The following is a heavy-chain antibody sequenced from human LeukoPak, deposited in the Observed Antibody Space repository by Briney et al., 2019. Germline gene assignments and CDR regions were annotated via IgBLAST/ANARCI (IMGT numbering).Heavy chain of an antibody. CDR3: ARDTPLQLGKPVEGGAFDI. D-gene: IGHD5-24*01. CDR2: ISAYNGNT. J-gene: IGHJ3*02. V-gene: IGHV1-18*01. Sequence: ASVKVSCKASGYTFTSYGISWVRQAPGQGLEWMGWISAYNGNTNYAQKLQGRVTMTTDTSTSTAYMELRSLRSDDTAVYYCARDTPLQLGKPVEGGAFDIWGQGTMVTVSS. CDR1: GYTFTSYG.